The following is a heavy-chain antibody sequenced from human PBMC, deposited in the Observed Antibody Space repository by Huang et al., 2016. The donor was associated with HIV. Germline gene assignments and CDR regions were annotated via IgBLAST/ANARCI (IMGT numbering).Heavy chain of an antibody. Sequence: LQLQESGPGLVKSSETLSLICTVSGGSISSSSYYWGWIRQPPGKGPEVIGSIYYSRNTYYNPPLKSRVTISVDTSKNQFSLKVNSVTAADTAVYYCARHGRVAGHYYNNMDVWGRGTTVTVSS. CDR2: IYYSRNT. CDR3: ARHGRVAGHYYNNMDV. D-gene: IGHD6-19*01. CDR1: GGSISSSSYY. J-gene: IGHJ6*02. V-gene: IGHV4-39*01.